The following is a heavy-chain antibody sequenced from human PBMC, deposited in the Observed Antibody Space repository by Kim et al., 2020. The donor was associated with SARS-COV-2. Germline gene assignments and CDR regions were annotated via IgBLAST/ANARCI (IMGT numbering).Heavy chain of an antibody. V-gene: IGHV3-23*01. J-gene: IGHJ6*03. D-gene: IGHD4-17*01. CDR3: AKGSRSTVDLLYYYYYYMDV. CDR1: GFTFSSYA. Sequence: GSLRLSCAASGFTFSSYAMSWVRQAPGKGLEWVSAISGSGGSTYYADSVKGRFTISRDNSKNTLYLQMNSLRAEDTAVYYCAKGSRSTVDLLYYYYYYMDVWGKGTTVTVSS. CDR2: ISGSGGST.